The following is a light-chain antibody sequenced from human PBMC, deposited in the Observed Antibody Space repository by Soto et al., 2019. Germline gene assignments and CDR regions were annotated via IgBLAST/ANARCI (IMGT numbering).Light chain of an antibody. J-gene: IGKJ1*01. Sequence: DIQMTQSPSTLSASVGDKVTITCRASQSISSWLAWYQQKPGKAPKLLIYEASSLDSGVPSRFSGSGSGTEFTLTISSLQPDDFATYYCQQYNSYSWTFGQGTKVEIK. CDR1: QSISSW. CDR3: QQYNSYSWT. CDR2: EAS. V-gene: IGKV1-5*03.